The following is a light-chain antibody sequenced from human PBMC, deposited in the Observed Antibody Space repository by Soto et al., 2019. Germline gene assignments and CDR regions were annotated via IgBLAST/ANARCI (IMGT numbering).Light chain of an antibody. CDR2: DAS. J-gene: IGKJ4*01. V-gene: IGKV3-11*01. Sequence: EIVLTQSPATLSLSPGERATLSCRASQSVSSYLAWYQQKPGQAPRLLIYDASNRATGIPARFSGSGSGTDLPLTISRREPEDFAVYYCPQRSNWLLPFGGGPKVEIK. CDR1: QSVSSY. CDR3: PQRSNWLLP.